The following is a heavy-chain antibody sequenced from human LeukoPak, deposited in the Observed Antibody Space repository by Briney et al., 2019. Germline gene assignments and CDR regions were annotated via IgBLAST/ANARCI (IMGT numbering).Heavy chain of an antibody. CDR1: GFTFSNAW. Sequence: GGSLRLPCAASGFTFSNAWMSWVRQAPGKGLEWVAVISYDGSNKYYADSVKGRFTISRDNSKNTLYLQMNSLRAEDTAVYYCARDPDSSGRKRVGYFDLWGQGTLVTVSS. CDR2: ISYDGSNK. CDR3: ARDPDSSGRKRVGYFDL. J-gene: IGHJ5*02. D-gene: IGHD6-19*01. V-gene: IGHV3-30-3*01.